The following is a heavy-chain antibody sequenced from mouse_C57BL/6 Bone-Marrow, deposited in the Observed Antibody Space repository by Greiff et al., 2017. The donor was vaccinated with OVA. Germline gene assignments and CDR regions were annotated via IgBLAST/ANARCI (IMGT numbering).Heavy chain of an antibody. J-gene: IGHJ2*01. CDR1: GYTFTDYY. CDR3: AGYGNPLFDY. V-gene: IGHV1-26*01. D-gene: IGHD2-1*01. CDR2: INPNNGGT. Sequence: EVQLQQSGPELVKPGASVKISCKASGYTFTDYYMHWVQQSHGKSLEWLGDINPNNGGTSYNQEFKSMATLTVDKSSSTAYMELRSLTSEDSAVYYCAGYGNPLFDYWGQGTTLTVSS.